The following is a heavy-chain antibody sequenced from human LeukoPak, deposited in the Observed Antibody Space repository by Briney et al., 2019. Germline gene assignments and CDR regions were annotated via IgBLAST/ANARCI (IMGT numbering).Heavy chain of an antibody. V-gene: IGHV3-74*01. D-gene: IGHD5-18*01. CDR1: GFTFSSYW. CDR2: IASDGSST. CDR3: ARGPSGYNAGKFDS. J-gene: IGHJ4*02. Sequence: GSLRLSCAASGFTFSSYWMNWVRQAPGKGLVWVSRIASDGSSTTYADSVKGRFSISRDNAKNTLYLQMNSLREEDTAVYYCARGPSGYNAGKFDSWGQGVLVTVSS.